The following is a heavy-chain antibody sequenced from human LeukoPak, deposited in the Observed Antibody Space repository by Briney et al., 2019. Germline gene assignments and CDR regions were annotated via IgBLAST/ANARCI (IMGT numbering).Heavy chain of an antibody. D-gene: IGHD3-16*01. V-gene: IGHV4-4*07. J-gene: IGHJ3*02. CDR3: ARDSGGSPEDAFDI. Sequence: PSETLSLTCTVSGGSISSYYWSWIRQPAGKGLEWIGRIYTSGSTNYNPSLKSRVTMSVDTSKNQFSLKLSSVAAADTAVYYCARDSGGSPEDAFDIWGQGTMVTVSS. CDR1: GGSISSYY. CDR2: IYTSGST.